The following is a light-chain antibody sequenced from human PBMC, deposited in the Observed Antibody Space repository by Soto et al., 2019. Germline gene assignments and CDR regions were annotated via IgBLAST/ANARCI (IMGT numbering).Light chain of an antibody. Sequence: QSALTQPRSVSGSPGQSVTISCTGTSSDVGGYKYVSWYQQHPGKVPKLMMFDVSERPSGVPDRFSGSKSGNTASLTISGLQAEDEADYYCISYTGSSTSYVFGSGTKLTVL. V-gene: IGLV2-11*01. CDR1: SSDVGGYKY. J-gene: IGLJ1*01. CDR2: DVS. CDR3: ISYTGSSTSYV.